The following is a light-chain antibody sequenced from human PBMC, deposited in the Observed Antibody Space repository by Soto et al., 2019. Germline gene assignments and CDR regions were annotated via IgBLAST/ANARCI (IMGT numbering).Light chain of an antibody. J-gene: IGKJ3*01. CDR3: QQANSFRFT. CDR1: QGISSW. CDR2: AAS. Sequence: DIQMTQSPSSVSASVGDRVTITCRASQGISSWLAWYQQKPGKAPKLLIYAASSLESGGPTRFSGVGCGADFTLTSSSLPQEFSANYCEQQANSFRFTFGPGTKVDIE. V-gene: IGKV1-12*01.